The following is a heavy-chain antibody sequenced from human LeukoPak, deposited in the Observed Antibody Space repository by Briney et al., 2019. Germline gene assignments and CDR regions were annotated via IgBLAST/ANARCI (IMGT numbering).Heavy chain of an antibody. J-gene: IGHJ3*02. CDR3: ARESYYYDSSGNHDAFDI. V-gene: IGHV3-21*01. Sequence: GGSLRLSCAASGFTFSSYSMNWVRQAPGKGLEWFSSISSSSSYIYYADSVNARFTISRDNAKNSLYLQMNSLRAEDTAVYYCARESYYYDSSGNHDAFDIWGQGTMVTVSS. CDR1: GFTFSSYS. D-gene: IGHD3-22*01. CDR2: ISSSSSYI.